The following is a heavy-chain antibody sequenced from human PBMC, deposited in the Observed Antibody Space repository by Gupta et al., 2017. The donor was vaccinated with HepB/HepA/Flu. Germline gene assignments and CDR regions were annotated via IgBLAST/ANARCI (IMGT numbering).Heavy chain of an antibody. CDR1: GFTFSSYS. Sequence: EVQLVESGGGLVKPGGSLRLSCAASGFTFSSYSMNWVRQAPGKGLEWVSSISSSSSYIYYADSVKGRFTISRDNAKNSLYLQMNSLRAEDTAVYYCARGHSLERPKLKWENDYWGQGTLVTVSS. D-gene: IGHD1-1*01. CDR2: ISSSSSYI. J-gene: IGHJ4*02. V-gene: IGHV3-21*01. CDR3: ARGHSLERPKLKWENDY.